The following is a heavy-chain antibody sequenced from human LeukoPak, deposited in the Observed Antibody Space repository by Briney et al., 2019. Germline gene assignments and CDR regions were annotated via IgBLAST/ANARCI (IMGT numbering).Heavy chain of an antibody. J-gene: IGHJ3*02. CDR2: INPNSGGT. V-gene: IGHV1-2*02. Sequence: ASVKVSCRASGYTFTGYYMHWVRQAPGQGLEWMGWINPNSGGTNYAQKFQGRVTMTRDTSISTAYMELSRLRSDDTAVYYCAVSGLLWFGDLGDAFDIWGQGTMVTVSS. D-gene: IGHD3-10*01. CDR3: AVSGLLWFGDLGDAFDI. CDR1: GYTFTGYY.